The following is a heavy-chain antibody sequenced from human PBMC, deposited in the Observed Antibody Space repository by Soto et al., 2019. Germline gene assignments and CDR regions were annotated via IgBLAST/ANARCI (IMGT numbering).Heavy chain of an antibody. CDR2: ISGSGGST. J-gene: IGHJ1*01. D-gene: IGHD2-15*01. V-gene: IGHV3-23*01. CDR1: GFTFSSYA. CDR3: AKDSIVVVVAATFTEYFQH. Sequence: EVQLLESGGGLVQPGGSLRLSCAASGFTFSSYAMSWVRQAPGKGLEWVSAISGSGGSTYYADSVKGRFTISRDNSKNTLYLQMNSLRVEDTAVYYCAKDSIVVVVAATFTEYFQHWVQGTLVTVSS.